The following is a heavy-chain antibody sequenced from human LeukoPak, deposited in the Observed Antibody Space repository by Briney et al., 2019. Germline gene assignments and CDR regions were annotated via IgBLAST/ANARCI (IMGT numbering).Heavy chain of an antibody. V-gene: IGHV1-18*01. CDR2: ISAYNGNT. D-gene: IGHD3-10*01. Sequence: GASVKVSCKTSGYTFTSYGISWVRQAPGQGLEWMGWISAYNGNTNYAQKLQGRVTMTTDTSTSTAYMELRSLRSDDTAVYYCARGSRYGSGRTRYYYTDVWGKGTTVTISS. J-gene: IGHJ6*03. CDR3: ARGSRYGSGRTRYYYTDV. CDR1: GYTFTSYG.